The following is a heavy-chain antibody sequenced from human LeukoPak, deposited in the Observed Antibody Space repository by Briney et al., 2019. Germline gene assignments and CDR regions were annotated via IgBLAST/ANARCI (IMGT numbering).Heavy chain of an antibody. J-gene: IGHJ4*02. V-gene: IGHV3-7*01. CDR2: ITQDGSEK. CDR1: GFTFSSYW. D-gene: IGHD6-6*01. CDR3: ARDRGTTSSAGYYFDT. Sequence: PGGSLRLSCAASGFTFSSYWMSWVRQAPGKGLEWVANITQDGSEKYYVDSVKGRFTISRDNSKNTLHLQVNSLRAEDTAVYCCARDRGTTSSAGYYFDTWGQGALVTVSS.